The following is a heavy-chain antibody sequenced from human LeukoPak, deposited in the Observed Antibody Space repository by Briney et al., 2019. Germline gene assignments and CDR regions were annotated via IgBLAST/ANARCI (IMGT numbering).Heavy chain of an antibody. J-gene: IGHJ4*02. CDR3: AKVGESDSSGYQYYFDY. CDR1: GFTFSSYA. D-gene: IGHD3-22*01. V-gene: IGHV3-30*04. CDR2: ISYDGSNK. Sequence: AGGSLRLSCAASGFTFSSYAMHWVRQAPGKGLEWVAVISYDGSNKYYADSVKGRFTISRDNSKNTLYLQMNSLRAEDTAVYYCAKVGESDSSGYQYYFDYWGQGTLVTVSS.